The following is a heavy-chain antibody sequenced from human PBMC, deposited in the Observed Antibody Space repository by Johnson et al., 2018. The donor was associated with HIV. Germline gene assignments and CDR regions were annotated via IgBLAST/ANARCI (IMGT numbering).Heavy chain of an antibody. V-gene: IGHV3-7*01. Sequence: MQLVESGGGLVQPGGSLRLSCAASGFTFSTYWMSWVRQAPGKGLEWVANIKQDGSEKYYVDSVKGRFTISRDNAKNSLYVQMSSLRAEDTAGYFCAGENLPGIAVYGGAFDIWGQGTMVTVSS. CDR2: IKQDGSEK. J-gene: IGHJ3*02. CDR1: GFTFSTYW. CDR3: AGENLPGIAVYGGAFDI. D-gene: IGHD6-19*01.